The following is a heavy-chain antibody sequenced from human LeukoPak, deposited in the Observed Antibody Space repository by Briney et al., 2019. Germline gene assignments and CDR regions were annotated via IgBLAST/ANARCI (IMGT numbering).Heavy chain of an antibody. D-gene: IGHD4-11*01. CDR2: ISSSGSTI. V-gene: IGHV3-48*03. J-gene: IGHJ4*02. CDR3: AGHGEVTVTTDY. CDR1: GFIFSSYE. Sequence: GGSLRLSCAASGFIFSSYEMNWVRQAPGKGLEWVSYISSSGSTIYYADSVKGRFTISRDNAKNSLYLQMNSLRAEDTAVYYCAGHGEVTVTTDYWGQGTLVTVSS.